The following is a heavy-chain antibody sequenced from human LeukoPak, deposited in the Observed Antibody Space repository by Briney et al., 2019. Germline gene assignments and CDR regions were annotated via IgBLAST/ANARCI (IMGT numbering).Heavy chain of an antibody. J-gene: IGHJ6*03. D-gene: IGHD4-17*01. CDR3: AKVNGDYTWYYYYYMDV. Sequence: RTGGSLRLSCAASGFTFSSYTMNWVRQAPGKGLEWVSSISTSSIYIYYADSVKGRFTISRDNAKNSLYLQMNSLRAEDTAVYYCAKVNGDYTWYYYYYMDVWGKGTTVTISS. CDR2: ISTSSIYI. CDR1: GFTFSSYT. V-gene: IGHV3-21*04.